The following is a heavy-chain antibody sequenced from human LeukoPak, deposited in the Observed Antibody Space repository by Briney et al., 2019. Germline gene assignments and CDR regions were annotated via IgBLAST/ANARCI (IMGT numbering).Heavy chain of an antibody. J-gene: IGHJ5*02. V-gene: IGHV3-48*03. CDR1: GFTFSSYE. CDR2: ISSSGSTI. D-gene: IGHD5-12*01. Sequence: GGSLRLSCAASGFTFSSYEMNWVRQAPGKGLEWVSYISSSGSTIYYADSVKGRFTISRDNAKNSLYLQMNSLRAEDTAVYYCARDLGGWDIVATIDPWGQGTLVSVSS. CDR3: ARDLGGWDIVATIDP.